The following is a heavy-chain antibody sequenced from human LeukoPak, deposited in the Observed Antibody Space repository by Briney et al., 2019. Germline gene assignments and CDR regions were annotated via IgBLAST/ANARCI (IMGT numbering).Heavy chain of an antibody. J-gene: IGHJ4*02. CDR2: INHSGST. CDR3: ARTLDYDFWSGYD. CDR1: GGSFSGYY. D-gene: IGHD3-3*01. Sequence: SETLSLTCAVYGGSFSGYYWSWIRQPPGKGLEWIGEINHSGSTNYNPSLKSRVTISVGTSKNQFSLKLSSVTAADTAVYYCARTLDYDFWSGYDWGQGTLVTVSS. V-gene: IGHV4-34*01.